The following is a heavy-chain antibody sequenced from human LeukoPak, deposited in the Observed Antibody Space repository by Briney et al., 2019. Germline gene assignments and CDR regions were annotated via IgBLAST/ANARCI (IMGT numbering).Heavy chain of an antibody. J-gene: IGHJ3*02. CDR1: GGSIGSGSYY. V-gene: IGHV4-61*02. Sequence: SETLSLTCTVSGGSIGSGSYYWSWIRQPAGKRLEWIGRIYTSGSTNYNPSLKSRVTISVDTSKNQFSLKLSSVTAADTAVYYCARDRVVGVRGARNAFDIWGQGTMVTVSS. CDR3: ARDRVVGVRGARNAFDI. D-gene: IGHD3-10*01. CDR2: IYTSGST.